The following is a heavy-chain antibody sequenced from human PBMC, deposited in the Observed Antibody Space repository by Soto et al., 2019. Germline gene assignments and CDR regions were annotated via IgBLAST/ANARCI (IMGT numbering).Heavy chain of an antibody. V-gene: IGHV3-23*01. CDR2: VSGSGDSA. CDR1: GFPFSHYA. D-gene: IGHD6-19*01. J-gene: IGHJ1*01. CDR3: GKERRGSGWYVCNF. Sequence: GGSLRLSCTASGFPFSHYAMNWVRQGPGTRLEWVADVSGSGDSARYADSVRGRFTISRDNSRDTLYLQMNSLSVDDTAVYYCGKERRGSGWYVCNFWGQGSPVTVSS.